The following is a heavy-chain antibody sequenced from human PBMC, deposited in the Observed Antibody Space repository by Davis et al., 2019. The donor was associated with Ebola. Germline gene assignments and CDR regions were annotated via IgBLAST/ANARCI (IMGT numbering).Heavy chain of an antibody. V-gene: IGHV1-69*13. CDR1: GGTYSSYA. Sequence: SVKVSCKASGGTYSSYAISWVRQAPGQGLEWMGGIIPIFGTANYAQKFQGRVTITADESTSTAYMELSSLRSEDTAVYYCAREYSSSWYRYYYYGMDVWGQGTTVTVSS. J-gene: IGHJ6*02. CDR3: AREYSSSWYRYYYYGMDV. D-gene: IGHD6-13*01. CDR2: IIPIFGTA.